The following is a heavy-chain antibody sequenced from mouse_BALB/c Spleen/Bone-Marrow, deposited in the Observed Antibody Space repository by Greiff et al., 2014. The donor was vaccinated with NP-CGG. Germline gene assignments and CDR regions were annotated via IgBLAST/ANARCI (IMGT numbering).Heavy chain of an antibody. J-gene: IGHJ2*01. CDR1: GFSLTSYG. CDR3: ARYYYGFLDY. CDR2: IWAGGST. D-gene: IGHD1-2*01. Sequence: VMLVESGPGLVAPSQTLSITCTVSGFSLTSYGVHWVRQSPGKSLEWLGVIWAGGSTNYNSALMSRLSISKDNSKSQVFLKMNSLQTDDTAMYYCARYYYGFLDYWGQGTTLTVSS. V-gene: IGHV2-9*02.